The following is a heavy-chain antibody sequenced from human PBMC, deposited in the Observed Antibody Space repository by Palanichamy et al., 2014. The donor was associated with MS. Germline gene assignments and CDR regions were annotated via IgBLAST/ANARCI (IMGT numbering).Heavy chain of an antibody. D-gene: IGHD5-12*01. CDR2: INSDGSST. CDR3: ARGDSGYDYGRLDH. V-gene: IGHV3-74*01. J-gene: IGHJ4*02. Sequence: GWVSRINSDGSSTSYADSVKGRFTISRDNAKNTLYLQMNSLRAEDTAVYYCARGDSGYDYGRLDHWGQGTLVTVSS.